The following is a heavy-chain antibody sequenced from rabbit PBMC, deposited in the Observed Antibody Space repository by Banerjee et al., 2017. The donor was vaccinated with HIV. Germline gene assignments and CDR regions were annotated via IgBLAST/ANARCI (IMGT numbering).Heavy chain of an antibody. J-gene: IGHJ4*01. Sequence: VRQAPGKGLEWIGCIDTGSGSAYYASWAKGRFTISKTSSTTVTLQMTSLTAADTATYFCARYYSYGYAGGTYAANLWGPGTLVTVS. V-gene: IGHV1S40*01. D-gene: IGHD6-1*01. CDR2: IDTGSGSA. CDR3: ARYYSYGYAGGTYAANL.